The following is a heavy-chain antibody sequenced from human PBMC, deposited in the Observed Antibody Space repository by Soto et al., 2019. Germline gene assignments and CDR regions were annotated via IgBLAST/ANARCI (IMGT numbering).Heavy chain of an antibody. CDR2: IDPSDSYT. J-gene: IGHJ6*02. D-gene: IGHD6-19*01. CDR3: ASRIAVAGRGYGMDV. V-gene: IGHV5-10-1*01. Sequence: PGEPLKISCKGSGYSFTSYWISWVRQMPGKGLEWMGRIDPSDSYTNYSPSFQGHVTISADKSISTAYLQWSSLKASDTAMYYCASRIAVAGRGYGMDVWGQGTTVTVSS. CDR1: GYSFTSYW.